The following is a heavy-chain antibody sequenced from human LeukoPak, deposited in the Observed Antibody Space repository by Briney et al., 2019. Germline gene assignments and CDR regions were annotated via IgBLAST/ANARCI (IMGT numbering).Heavy chain of an antibody. CDR1: AYTFTGFY. Sequence: SVKVSCKASAYTFTGFYMHWVRHAPGQWLEWMGWMNPNSDGTKYAQKFQGRVTMTRDTSNSTAYMELSKLRYDDTAVYYCASGEWERLSLGYWGQGTLVTVSS. CDR3: ASGEWERLSLGY. J-gene: IGHJ4*02. D-gene: IGHD1-26*01. CDR2: MNPNSDGT. V-gene: IGHV1-2*02.